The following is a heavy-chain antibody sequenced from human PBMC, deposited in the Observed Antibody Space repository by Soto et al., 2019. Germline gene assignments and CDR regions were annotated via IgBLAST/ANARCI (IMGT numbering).Heavy chain of an antibody. V-gene: IGHV5-10-1*01. CDR2: IDPIYSYT. J-gene: IGHJ5*02. Sequence: PGESLKISCKGSGYSFTSYWISWVRQMPVKGLEFMGSIDPIYSYTNYSPSFQGHVTISSYNSISTSYLQLISLKASDTAMYYCARLWLLRVDFDPWGQGTLVTVSS. CDR3: ARLWLLRVDFDP. CDR1: GYSFTSYW. D-gene: IGHD3-9*01.